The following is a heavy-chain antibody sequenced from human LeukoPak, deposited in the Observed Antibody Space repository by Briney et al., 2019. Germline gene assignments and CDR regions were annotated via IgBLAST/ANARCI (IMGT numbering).Heavy chain of an antibody. CDR3: ARGGGSYGKYYFDY. V-gene: IGHV3-21*01. Sequence: GGSLRLSCAASGFTFSNYPMGWVRQAPGKGLEWVSSISSSGSYIYYADSVKGRFTISRDNAKNSLYLQMNSLRAEDSAVYYCARGGGSYGKYYFDYWGQGTLVTVSS. CDR2: ISSSGSYI. J-gene: IGHJ4*02. CDR1: GFTFSNYP. D-gene: IGHD5-18*01.